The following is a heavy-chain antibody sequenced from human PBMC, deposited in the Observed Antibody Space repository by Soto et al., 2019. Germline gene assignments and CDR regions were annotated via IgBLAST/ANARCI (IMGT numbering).Heavy chain of an antibody. J-gene: IGHJ3*02. CDR3: ARDQFLDAFDI. V-gene: IGHV3-30-3*01. D-gene: IGHD2-21*01. CDR1: GFIFSSYS. Sequence: QVQLVESGGGVVQPGRSLRLSCAASGFIFSSYSMHWVRQAPGKGLEWVAIISNDGSNKYYVDSVKCRFTISRDNSNNTLSLQMNSLRAEDTAVYYCARDQFLDAFDIWGQGTMVTVSS. CDR2: ISNDGSNK.